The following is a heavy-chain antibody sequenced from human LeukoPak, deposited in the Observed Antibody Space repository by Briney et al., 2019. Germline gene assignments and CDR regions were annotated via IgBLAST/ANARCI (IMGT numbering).Heavy chain of an antibody. D-gene: IGHD6-13*01. V-gene: IGHV1-18*01. Sequence: ASVKVSCKASGYTFTSYGISWVRQAPGQGLEWMGWISAYNGNTNYAQKLQGRVTMTRDTSISTAYMELSRLRSDDTAVYYCAKPPSSSWYYFDYWGQGALVTVSS. CDR1: GYTFTSYG. J-gene: IGHJ4*02. CDR2: ISAYNGNT. CDR3: AKPPSSSWYYFDY.